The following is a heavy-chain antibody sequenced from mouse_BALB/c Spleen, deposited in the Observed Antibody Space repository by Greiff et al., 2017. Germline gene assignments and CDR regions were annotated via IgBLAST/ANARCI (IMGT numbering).Heavy chain of an antibody. J-gene: IGHJ3*01. CDR1: GFTFSSYG. CDR2: ISSGGSYT. D-gene: IGHD2-12*01. CDR3: ARPDDGFAY. Sequence: EVKLQESGGDLVKPGGSLKLSCAASGFTFSSYGMSWVRQTPDKRLEWVATISSGGSYTYYPDSVKGRFTISRDNAKNTLYLQMSSLKSEDTAMYYCARPDDGFAYWGQGTLVTVSA. V-gene: IGHV5-6*01.